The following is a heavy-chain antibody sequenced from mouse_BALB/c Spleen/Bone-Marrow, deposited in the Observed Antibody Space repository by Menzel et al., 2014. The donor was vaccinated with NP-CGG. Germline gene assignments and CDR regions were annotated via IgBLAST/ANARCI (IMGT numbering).Heavy chain of an antibody. Sequence: QVQLQQSGAGLARPGASVKLSCKASGYTFTSYWMQWVKQRPGQGLEWIGAIYPVDGDTRYTQKFKGKATLTADKSSSTAYMQLSSLASDDSAVYYCARSSVWNAMDYWGQGTPVTVSP. CDR1: GYTFTSYW. D-gene: IGHD2-10*02. J-gene: IGHJ4*01. CDR2: IYPVDGDT. CDR3: ARSSVWNAMDY. V-gene: IGHV1-87*01.